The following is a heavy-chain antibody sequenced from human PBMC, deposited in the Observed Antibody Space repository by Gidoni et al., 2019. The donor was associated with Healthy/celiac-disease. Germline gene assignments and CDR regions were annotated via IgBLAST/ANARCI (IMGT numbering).Heavy chain of an antibody. CDR2: ISSSMSTI. CDR3: ARDAEKDILTGYPQNYYYGMDV. D-gene: IGHD3-9*01. Sequence: EVQLVESGGGLVQPGGSLSLACADSGFTFRSYSMNWIRQAPGKGLEWFSYISSSMSTIYYADSVKGRFTISRDNAKNSLYLQMNSLRDEDTAVYYCARDAEKDILTGYPQNYYYGMDVWGQGTTVTVSS. J-gene: IGHJ6*02. V-gene: IGHV3-48*02. CDR1: GFTFRSYS.